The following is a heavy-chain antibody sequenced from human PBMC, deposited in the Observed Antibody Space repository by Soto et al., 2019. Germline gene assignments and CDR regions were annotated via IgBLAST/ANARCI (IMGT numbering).Heavy chain of an antibody. V-gene: IGHV1-8*01. Sequence: ASVKVSCKTSGYTFSSYDINWVRQAAGQGLEWMGWMNPSDGKTGYAQKFQGRITMTRDTSISTAYMELTSLTSEDTAVYYCARGGYCSDGVCDVWLDQWGQ. D-gene: IGHD2-8*01. J-gene: IGHJ4*02. CDR3: ARGGYCSDGVCDVWLDQ. CDR1: GYTFSSYD. CDR2: MNPSDGKT.